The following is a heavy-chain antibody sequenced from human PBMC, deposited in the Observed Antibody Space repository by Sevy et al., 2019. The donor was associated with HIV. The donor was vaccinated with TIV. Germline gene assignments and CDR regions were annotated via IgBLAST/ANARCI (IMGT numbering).Heavy chain of an antibody. CDR3: ARVAVEYCTNDCYHRFDH. Sequence: GGSLRLSCVASGFTFPIYSVLWVRQAPGKGLEWLTLISYDGNYKYYSDSVKGRFTISSDNSINILYLQMSSPRVVDTALDFGARVAVEYCTNDCYHRFDHWGLGTLVTVSS. J-gene: IGHJ4*02. D-gene: IGHD2-8*01. CDR2: ISYDGNYK. CDR1: GFTFPIYS. V-gene: IGHV3-30*04.